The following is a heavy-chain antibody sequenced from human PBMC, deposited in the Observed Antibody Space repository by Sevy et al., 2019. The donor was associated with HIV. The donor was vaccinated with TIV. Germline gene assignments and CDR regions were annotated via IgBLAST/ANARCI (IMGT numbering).Heavy chain of an antibody. Sequence: SETLSLTCTVSGGSISSSSYYWGWIRQPPGKGLEWIGRIYYSGSTYYNPSLKSRVTISVDTSKNQFSLKLSSVTAADTAVYYCARTTRWLRFNYWGQGTLVTVSS. CDR3: ARTTRWLRFNY. CDR1: GGSISSSSYY. J-gene: IGHJ4*02. V-gene: IGHV4-39*01. D-gene: IGHD5-12*01. CDR2: IYYSGST.